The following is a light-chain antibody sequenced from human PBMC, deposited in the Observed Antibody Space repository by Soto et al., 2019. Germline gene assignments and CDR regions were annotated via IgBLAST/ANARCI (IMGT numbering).Light chain of an antibody. CDR2: GAS. CDR3: QQYGSSPT. V-gene: IGKV3-20*01. Sequence: EIVLTQSPGTLSWSPLEIASLSGRASQSVSGDYLAWYQQKPGQAPRLLIYGASSRATGIPDRFSGNGSGTDFTLTISRLETEDFAVYYCQQYGSSPTFGQGTKVDIK. CDR1: QSVSGDY. J-gene: IGKJ1*01.